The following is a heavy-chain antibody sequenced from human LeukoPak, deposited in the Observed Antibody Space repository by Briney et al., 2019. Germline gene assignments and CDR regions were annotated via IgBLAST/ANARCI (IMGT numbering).Heavy chain of an antibody. CDR1: GYTFTGYY. D-gene: IGHD3-3*01. J-gene: IGHJ4*02. V-gene: IGHV1-2*02. CDR2: INPNSGGT. CDR3: ARDVGSLYDFWSGYIDY. Sequence: ASVKVSCKASGYTFTGYYMHWVRQAPGQGLEWMGWINPNSGGTNYAQKFQGRVTMTRDTSITTAYMELSGLRSDDTAVYYCARDVGSLYDFWSGYIDYWGQGTLVTVSS.